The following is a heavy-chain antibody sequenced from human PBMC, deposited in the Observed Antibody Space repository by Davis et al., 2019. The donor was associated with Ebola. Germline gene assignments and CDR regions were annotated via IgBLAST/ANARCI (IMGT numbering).Heavy chain of an antibody. CDR3: ARGREVPYYIPFDY. J-gene: IGHJ4*02. Sequence: SETLSLTCTVSGGSISSAVYYWSWIRQHPGKGLEWIGYIYYSGSTYYNPSLKSRFTISVDTSNNQFSLKLSSVTAADTAVYYCARGREVPYYIPFDYWGQGTLVTVSS. CDR1: GGSISSAVYY. CDR2: IYYSGST. V-gene: IGHV4-31*03. D-gene: IGHD1-26*01.